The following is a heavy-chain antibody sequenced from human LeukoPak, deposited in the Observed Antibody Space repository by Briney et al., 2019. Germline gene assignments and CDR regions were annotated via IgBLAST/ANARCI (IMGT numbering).Heavy chain of an antibody. D-gene: IGHD2-8*02. J-gene: IGHJ6*02. V-gene: IGHV1-8*01. Sequence: ASVKVSYKASGYTFTSYDINWVRQATGQGLEWMGWMNPNSGNTGYAQKFQGRVTMTRNTSISTAYMELSSLRSEDTAVYYCARAREWGPYWYYYYYGMDVWGQGTTVTVSS. CDR3: ARAREWGPYWYYYYYGMDV. CDR2: MNPNSGNT. CDR1: GYTFTSYD.